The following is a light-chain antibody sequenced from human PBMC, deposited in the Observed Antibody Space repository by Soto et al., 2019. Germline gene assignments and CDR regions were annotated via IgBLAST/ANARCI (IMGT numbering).Light chain of an antibody. V-gene: IGLV2-14*03. Sequence: QSVLTQPASVSGSPGQSITISCTGASSDVGDYKYVSWYQQLPGKAPKLMIYDVSDRPSGVSNRFSGSKSGNTASLTISGLKAEDEGNYYCSSKTTNSTFLFGGGTKLTGL. J-gene: IGLJ3*02. CDR3: SSKTTNSTFL. CDR2: DVS. CDR1: SSDVGDYKY.